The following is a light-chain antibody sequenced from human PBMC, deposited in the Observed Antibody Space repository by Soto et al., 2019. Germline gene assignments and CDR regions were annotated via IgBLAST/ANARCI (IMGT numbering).Light chain of an antibody. V-gene: IGKV1-27*01. CDR3: QRTYNAFT. Sequence: DIQLTQSPASLSASVGDRVTITCRVSQGISSCLNCYRQKPGRVPKLLIYSASNLQSGVPSRFSGSGSGTDFTLTISSLQPEDLATYYGQRTYNAFTFGPGTKVDIK. CDR1: QGISSC. CDR2: SAS. J-gene: IGKJ3*01.